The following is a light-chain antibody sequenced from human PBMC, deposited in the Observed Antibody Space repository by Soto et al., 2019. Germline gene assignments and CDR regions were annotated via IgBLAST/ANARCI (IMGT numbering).Light chain of an antibody. CDR3: SSYTSSSPLRV. CDR2: EVS. V-gene: IGLV2-14*01. CDR1: SSDVGGYNY. J-gene: IGLJ1*01. Sequence: LTQPASVSWSPGQSITISCTGTSSDVGGYNYVSWYQQHPGKAPKLMIYEVSNRPSGVSNRFSGSKSGNTASLTISGLQAEDEADYYCSSYTSSSPLRVFGTGTKVTVL.